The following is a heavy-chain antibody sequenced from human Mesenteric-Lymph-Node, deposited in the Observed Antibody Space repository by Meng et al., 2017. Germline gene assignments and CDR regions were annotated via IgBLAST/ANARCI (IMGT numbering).Heavy chain of an antibody. Sequence: QVQLQGAGPGLVKPSETLSPTCTVSGGSISGYYWSWSRQPAGKGLEWIGRIYSSGSTNYNPSLKSRVTMSLDTSKNQFSLKLNSVTAADTAVYYCARGPKVLVAAGNWFDPWGQGTLVTVSS. CDR1: GGSISGYY. CDR2: IYSSGST. J-gene: IGHJ5*02. V-gene: IGHV4-4*07. D-gene: IGHD2-8*01. CDR3: ARGPKVLVAAGNWFDP.